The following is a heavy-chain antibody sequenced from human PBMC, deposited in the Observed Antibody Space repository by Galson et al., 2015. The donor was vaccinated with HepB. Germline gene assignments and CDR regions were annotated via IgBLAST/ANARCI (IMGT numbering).Heavy chain of an antibody. CDR2: ISGSSSYT. V-gene: IGHV3-11*06. D-gene: IGHD4-17*01. CDR1: GFTFSDYY. J-gene: IGHJ4*02. CDR3: AKKQLSYGDYPD. Sequence: SLRLSCAASGFTFSDYYMSWVRQAPGKGLEWVSYISGSSSYTNYADSVKGRFTIARDNTKNSLYLQMDSLRAEDTAVYYCAKKQLSYGDYPDWGQGTLVTVSS.